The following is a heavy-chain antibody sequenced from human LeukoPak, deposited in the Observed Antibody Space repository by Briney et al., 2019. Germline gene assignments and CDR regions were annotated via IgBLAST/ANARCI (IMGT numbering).Heavy chain of an antibody. CDR3: ASGALFGSGEYKDYFDY. CDR1: GFTVSSNY. D-gene: IGHD6-19*01. CDR2: IYSGGST. J-gene: IGHJ4*02. V-gene: IGHV3-53*01. Sequence: GGSLRLSCAASGFTVSSNYMSWVRQAPGKGLEWVSVIYSGGSTYYADSVKGRFTISRDNSKNTLYLQMNSLRAEDTAVYYCASGALFGSGEYKDYFDYWGQGTLVTVSS.